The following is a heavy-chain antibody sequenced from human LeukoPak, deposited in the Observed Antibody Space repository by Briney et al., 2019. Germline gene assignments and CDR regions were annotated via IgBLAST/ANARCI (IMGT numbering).Heavy chain of an antibody. V-gene: IGHV4-61*08. D-gene: IGHD5-18*01. CDR1: GGSISSGGYS. CDR3: ARGGNSYGYLDY. J-gene: IGHJ4*02. CDR2: IYYSGNT. Sequence: PSETLSLTCAVSGGSISSGGYSWSWIRQPPGKGLEWIGYIYYSGNTNYNPSLKSRVTISVDTSKNQFSLKVSSVTAADTAVYYCARGGNSYGYLDYWDQGTLVTVSS.